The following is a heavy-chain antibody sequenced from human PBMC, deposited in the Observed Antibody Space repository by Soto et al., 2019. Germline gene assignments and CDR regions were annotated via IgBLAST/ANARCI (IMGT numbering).Heavy chain of an antibody. J-gene: IGHJ6*03. CDR1: GGSISSSSYY. V-gene: IGHV4-39*01. CDR3: ARGARRGVYYYYYYMDV. Sequence: SQTLSLPCTVSGGSISSSSYYWGWIRQPPGKGLEWIGSIYYSGSTYYNPSLKSRVTISVDTSKNQFSLKLSSVTAADTAVYYCARGARRGVYYYYYYMDVWGKGTTVTVSS. CDR2: IYYSGST. D-gene: IGHD6-6*01.